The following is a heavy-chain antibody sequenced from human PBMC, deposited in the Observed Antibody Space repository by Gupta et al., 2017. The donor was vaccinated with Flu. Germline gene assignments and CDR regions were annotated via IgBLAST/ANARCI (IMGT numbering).Heavy chain of an antibody. CDR2: IYSGGST. D-gene: IGHD2-2*01. CDR3: ASQTVVPAAHFDY. Sequence: VDSGLGWIQPGGSLRRSCPASGFTGSGNYMSWVRQAPGKGLEWVSVIYSGGSTYYADSVKGRFTISRDNSKNTLYLQMNSLRAEDTAVYYCASQTVVPAAHFDYWGQGTLVTVSS. J-gene: IGHJ4*02. V-gene: IGHV3-53*01. CDR1: GFTGSGNY.